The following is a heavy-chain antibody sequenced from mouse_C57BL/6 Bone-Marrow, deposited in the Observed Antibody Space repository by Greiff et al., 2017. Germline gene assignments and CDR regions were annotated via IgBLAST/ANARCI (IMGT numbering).Heavy chain of an antibody. CDR2: IDPENGDT. Sequence: VQLQQSGAELVRPGASVKLSCTASGFNIKDDYMHWVKQRPEQGLEWIGWIDPENGDTEYASKFQGKATITADTSSNTAYLQLSSLTSEDTAVYYCTYYYGSSGWYFDVWGTETTVTVS. CDR3: TYYYGSSGWYFDV. V-gene: IGHV14-4*01. CDR1: GFNIKDDY. J-gene: IGHJ1*03. D-gene: IGHD1-1*01.